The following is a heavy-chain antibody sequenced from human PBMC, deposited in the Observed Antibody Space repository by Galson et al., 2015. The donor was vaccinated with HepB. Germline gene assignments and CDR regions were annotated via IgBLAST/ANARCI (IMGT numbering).Heavy chain of an antibody. CDR3: ARGGVYCGGDCYTDY. Sequence: SLRLSCAASGFTVSSNYMSWVRQAPGKGLEWVSVIYSGGSTYYADSAKGRFTISRDNSKNTLYLQMNSLRAEDTAVYYCARGGVYCGGDCYTDYWGQGTLVTVSS. CDR2: IYSGGST. CDR1: GFTVSSNY. D-gene: IGHD2-21*02. J-gene: IGHJ4*02. V-gene: IGHV3-53*01.